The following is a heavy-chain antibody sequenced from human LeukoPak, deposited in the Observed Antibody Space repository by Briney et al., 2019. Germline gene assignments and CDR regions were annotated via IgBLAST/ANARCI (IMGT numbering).Heavy chain of an antibody. CDR1: GFTFSSYA. D-gene: IGHD7-27*01. J-gene: IGHJ4*02. CDR2: VSGSGGST. CDR3: AKDGGLWVSAHWGDS. V-gene: IGHV3-23*01. Sequence: GGSLRLSCAASGFTFSSYAMSWVRQAPGKGLEWVSAVSGSGGSTYYADSVKGRFTISRDNSKNTLYLQMNSLRAEDTAVYYCAKDGGLWVSAHWGDSWGRGTLVTVSS.